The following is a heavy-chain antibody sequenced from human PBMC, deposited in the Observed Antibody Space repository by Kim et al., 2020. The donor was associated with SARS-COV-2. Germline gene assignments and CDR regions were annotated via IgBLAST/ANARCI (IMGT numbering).Heavy chain of an antibody. Sequence: GGSLRHSCAASGFSFSTYGMHWVRQAPGKGLEWVALISYDGSNKYYADSMKGRFTISRDNSENTLYLQLNSLRPEDTAVYYCAKALLRGVNFYYYGMDVWGQGTTVTVSS. CDR1: GFSFSTYG. CDR3: AKALLRGVNFYYYGMDV. D-gene: IGHD3-10*01. CDR2: ISYDGSNK. V-gene: IGHV3-30*18. J-gene: IGHJ6*02.